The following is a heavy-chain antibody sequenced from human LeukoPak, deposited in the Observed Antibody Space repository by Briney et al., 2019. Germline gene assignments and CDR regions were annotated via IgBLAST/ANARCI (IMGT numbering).Heavy chain of an antibody. J-gene: IGHJ4*02. CDR2: ISGSGSGT. CDR1: GFTFSSYA. V-gene: IGHV3-23*01. CDR3: AKGGIAAAGTSFYFDY. D-gene: IGHD6-13*01. Sequence: QAGGSLRLSCAASGFTFSSYAMSWVRQAPGKGLEWVSGISGSGSGTYYPDSVKGRFTISRDNSKNTLYLQMNSLRAEDTAVYYCAKGGIAAAGTSFYFDYWGRGTLVTVSS.